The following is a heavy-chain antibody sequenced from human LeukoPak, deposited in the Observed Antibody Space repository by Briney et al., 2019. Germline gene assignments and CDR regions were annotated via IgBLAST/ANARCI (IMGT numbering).Heavy chain of an antibody. CDR3: ARELAEYYFDY. V-gene: IGHV4-39*07. J-gene: IGHJ4*02. D-gene: IGHD2-15*01. CDR1: GGSISSSSYY. CDR2: IYYGGST. Sequence: SETLSLTCSVSGGSISSSSYYWGWIRQPPGKGLEWIGSIYYGGSTYYNPSLKSRVTISVDTSKNQFSLKLSSVTAADTAVYYCARELAEYYFDYWGQGTLVTVSS.